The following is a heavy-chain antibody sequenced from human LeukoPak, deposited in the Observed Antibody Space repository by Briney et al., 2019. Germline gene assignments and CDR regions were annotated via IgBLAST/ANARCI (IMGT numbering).Heavy chain of an antibody. D-gene: IGHD3-22*01. CDR2: MRSDGSTK. CDR1: GFSFSSYG. J-gene: IGHJ4*02. Sequence: PGGSLRLSCAASGFSFSSYGMHWVGQAPGKGLEWVAYMRSDGSTKYYADSVKGRFTISRDNSKKTLYLQMNSLRPEDTAVYYCAKGYDSSGYYLDYWGQGTLVTVSP. CDR3: AKGYDSSGYYLDY. V-gene: IGHV3-30*02.